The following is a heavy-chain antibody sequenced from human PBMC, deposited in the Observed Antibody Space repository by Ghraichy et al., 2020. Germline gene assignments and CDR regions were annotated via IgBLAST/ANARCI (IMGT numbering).Heavy chain of an antibody. J-gene: IGHJ4*02. Sequence: GGSLNISCAAPGFTLSSYWMHWVRQGPGKGPVWVSGINSDGSSANYADSVKGRFTISRDDAKNTLYLQMNSLRAEDTAIYYCVASTSVIDYWGQGTLVTVSS. D-gene: IGHD2-2*01. V-gene: IGHV3-74*01. CDR2: INSDGSSA. CDR1: GFTLSSYW. CDR3: VASTSVIDY.